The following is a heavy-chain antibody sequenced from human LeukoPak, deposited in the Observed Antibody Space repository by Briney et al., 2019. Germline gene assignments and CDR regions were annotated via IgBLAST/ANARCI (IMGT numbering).Heavy chain of an antibody. CDR2: IYYSGST. CDR3: ARWTNYYMDV. D-gene: IGHD3/OR15-3a*01. V-gene: IGHV4-39*07. Sequence: PSETLSLTCTVSGGSISSSSYYWGWIRQPPGKGLEWIGSIYYSGSTNYNPSLKSRVTISVDTSKNQFSLKLSSVTAADTAVYYCARWTNYYMDVWGKGTTVTVSS. J-gene: IGHJ6*03. CDR1: GGSISSSSYY.